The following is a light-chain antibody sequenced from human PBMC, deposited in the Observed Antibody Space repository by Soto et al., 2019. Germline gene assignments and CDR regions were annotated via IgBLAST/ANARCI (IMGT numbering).Light chain of an antibody. CDR1: LGIRTD. CDR2: GAS. Sequence: IQMTQSPSSLSASVGDRVTISCRASLGIRTDLAWYQQKPGKVPKLLIYGASKLESGVPSRFSGSGFGTDFTLTISTLQPEDFATYYCQQDYNFPWAFGQGTKVEIK. J-gene: IGKJ1*01. CDR3: QQDYNFPWA. V-gene: IGKV1-6*01.